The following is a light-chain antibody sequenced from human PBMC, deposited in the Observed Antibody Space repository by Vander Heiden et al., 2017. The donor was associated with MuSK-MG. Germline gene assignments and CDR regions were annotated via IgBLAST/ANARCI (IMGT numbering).Light chain of an antibody. CDR1: QSVGSN. J-gene: IGKJ1*01. Sequence: EILMTQSPATLSVSPGERATLSCRASQSVGSNIAWFQQKAGQAPRLLIYDASTRATGIPARFTGSGYGTDFTLTITSRQSEDFAVYYCQHFKNWPPWTFGQGTKVEI. CDR3: QHFKNWPPWT. CDR2: DAS. V-gene: IGKV3-15*01.